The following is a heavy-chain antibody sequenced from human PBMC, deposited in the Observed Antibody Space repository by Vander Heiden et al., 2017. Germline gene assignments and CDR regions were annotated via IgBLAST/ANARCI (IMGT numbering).Heavy chain of an antibody. CDR3: VRYSSSFGWFDP. D-gene: IGHD6-6*01. CDR1: GDSINTTFYF. J-gene: IGHJ5*02. CDR2: MFYGGTT. V-gene: IGHV4-39*01. Sequence: QLQLQESGPRLVKPSETLSLTCSPSGDSINTTFYFWGWIRQPPEKGLEWIGSMFYGGTTHYNPSLKSRVTLSADTPKNQFSLRLTSVAAEDTAVYYCVRYSSSFGWFDPWGQGALVTVS.